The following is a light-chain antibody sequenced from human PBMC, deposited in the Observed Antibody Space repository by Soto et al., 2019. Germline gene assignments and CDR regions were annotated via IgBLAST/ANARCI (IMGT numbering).Light chain of an antibody. Sequence: AIRMTHSPSSLSASTGDRVTITCRASQGISSYLAWYQQKPGKAPKLLIYAASTLQSGVPSRFSGSGSGTDFTLTISCLQSEDFATYYCQQYYSYPWTFGQGTKVDI. CDR1: QGISSY. J-gene: IGKJ1*01. V-gene: IGKV1-8*01. CDR2: AAS. CDR3: QQYYSYPWT.